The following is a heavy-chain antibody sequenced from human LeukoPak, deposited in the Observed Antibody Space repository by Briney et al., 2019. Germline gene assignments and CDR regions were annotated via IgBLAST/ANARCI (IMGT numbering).Heavy chain of an antibody. J-gene: IGHJ5*02. D-gene: IGHD3-22*01. Sequence: GGSLRLSCAASGFTVSSNYMSWVRQAPGEGLEWVSVIYSGGSTYCADSVKGRFTISRDNSKNTLYLQMNSLRAEDTAVYYCARVTSFYDSSGYTSVEFDPWGQGTLVTVSS. CDR1: GFTVSSNY. CDR2: IYSGGST. CDR3: ARVTSFYDSSGYTSVEFDP. V-gene: IGHV3-53*01.